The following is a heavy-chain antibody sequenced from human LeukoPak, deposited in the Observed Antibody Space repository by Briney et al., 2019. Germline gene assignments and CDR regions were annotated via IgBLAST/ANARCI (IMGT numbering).Heavy chain of an antibody. J-gene: IGHJ2*01. CDR1: GFTFDEYG. V-gene: IGHV3-20*04. Sequence: GGSLRLSCAASGFTFDEYGMSWVRQAPGKGLEWVSGISLNGGSTGYAAAVKGRFTISRDNARNSLYLQMNSLRAEDTAVYYCARALYRQHIVVVNAKNYWYFDLWGRGTLVTVSS. CDR3: ARALYRQHIVVVNAKNYWYFDL. CDR2: ISLNGGST. D-gene: IGHD2-21*01.